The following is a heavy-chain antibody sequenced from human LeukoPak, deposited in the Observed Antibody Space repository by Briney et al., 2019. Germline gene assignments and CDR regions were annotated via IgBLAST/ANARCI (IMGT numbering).Heavy chain of an antibody. CDR1: GYTFSGSY. Sequence: ASVKVSCKASGYTFSGSYIHWVRQAPGQGLEWMGRINPNSGDTNSPQKFQGRVTMTRDTSITTAYMELSRLISDDTAVYYCTRGGLAGLGDFWGQGTLVTVSS. D-gene: IGHD3/OR15-3a*01. CDR2: INPNSGDT. V-gene: IGHV1-2*06. CDR3: TRGGLAGLGDF. J-gene: IGHJ4*02.